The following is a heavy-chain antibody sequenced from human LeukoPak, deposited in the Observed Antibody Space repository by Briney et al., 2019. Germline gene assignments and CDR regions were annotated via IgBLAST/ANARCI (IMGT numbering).Heavy chain of an antibody. CDR3: ARNILFAFDI. CDR2: IYNDGST. CDR1: GLTVSSSY. Sequence: PGGSLRLSCAASGLTVSSSYMSWVRQAPGKGLEWVSIIYNDGSTYYADSMKGRFTISRDNSKNTLYLQANSLRAEDTAMYYCARNILFAFDIWGQGTMATVSS. V-gene: IGHV3-53*01. J-gene: IGHJ3*02.